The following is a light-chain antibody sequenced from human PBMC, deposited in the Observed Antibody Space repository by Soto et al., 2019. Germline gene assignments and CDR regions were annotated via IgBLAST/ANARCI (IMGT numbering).Light chain of an antibody. CDR3: QQYDASPIT. Sequence: EIVLTQAPGTLSLSPGERATLSCRAGQSVGRSYLAWYQQKPGQAPRLLISGISKRATGIPDRFSGGGSGTDFTLTISRLEPEDFALYICQQYDASPITFGQGTRLEIK. CDR1: QSVGRSY. V-gene: IGKV3-20*01. J-gene: IGKJ5*01. CDR2: GIS.